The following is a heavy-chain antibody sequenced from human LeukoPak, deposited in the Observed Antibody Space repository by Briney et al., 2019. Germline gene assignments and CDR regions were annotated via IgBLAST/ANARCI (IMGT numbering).Heavy chain of an antibody. Sequence: PSETLSLTCTVSGGSITSYYWSWIRQPPGKGLEWIGYIYYSEITKYNPSHKSRVTISVDTSKNQFSLKLSSVTAADTAVYYCATGGDFWSGLEYWGQGTLVTVSS. D-gene: IGHD3-3*01. CDR1: GGSITSYY. J-gene: IGHJ4*02. CDR3: ATGGDFWSGLEY. V-gene: IGHV4-59*01. CDR2: IYYSEIT.